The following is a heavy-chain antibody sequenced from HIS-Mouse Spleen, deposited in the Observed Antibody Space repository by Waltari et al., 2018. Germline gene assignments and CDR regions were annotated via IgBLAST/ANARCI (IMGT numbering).Heavy chain of an antibody. CDR3: AREIPYSSSWYDWYFDL. CDR2: IYYSGST. V-gene: IGHV4-39*07. Sequence: QLQLQESGPGLVKPSETLSLTCTVSGGSISSSSYYRGWIRQPPGKGLEWIGSIYYSGSTYYNPSLKSRVTISVDTSKNQFSLKLSSVTAADTAVYYCAREIPYSSSWYDWYFDLWGRGTLDTVSS. J-gene: IGHJ2*01. D-gene: IGHD6-13*01. CDR1: GGSISSSSYY.